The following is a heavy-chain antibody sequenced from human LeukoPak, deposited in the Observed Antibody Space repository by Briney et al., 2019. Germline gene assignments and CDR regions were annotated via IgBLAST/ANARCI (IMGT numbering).Heavy chain of an antibody. CDR2: INPNSGRT. CDR1: GYTFTGYY. J-gene: IGHJ4*02. CDR3: ARDSFSDIVVVAGNY. D-gene: IGHD2-15*01. V-gene: IGHV1-2*02. Sequence: ASVKVCCKASGYTFTGYYIHWVRQAPGQGVEWMGWINPNSGRTDYAQRFQGRVTMTRDTSVSTAYMELSRLRSDDTAVYYCARDSFSDIVVVAGNYWGQGTLVTVSS.